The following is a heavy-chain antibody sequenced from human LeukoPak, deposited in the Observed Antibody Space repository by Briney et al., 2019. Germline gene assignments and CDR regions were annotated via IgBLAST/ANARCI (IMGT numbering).Heavy chain of an antibody. CDR2: ISGSGGNQ. J-gene: IGHJ4*02. CDR1: GFTFSSYA. CDR3: ARSLEYCGGDCISNWGY. V-gene: IGHV3-23*01. D-gene: IGHD2-21*02. Sequence: GGSLRLSCTASGFTFSSYAMTWVRQAPGKGLEWLSAISGSGGNQYYPDSVKGRFIISRDNSKNTLYLQMNSQRAEDTAVYYCARSLEYCGGDCISNWGYWGEGTLVTVSS.